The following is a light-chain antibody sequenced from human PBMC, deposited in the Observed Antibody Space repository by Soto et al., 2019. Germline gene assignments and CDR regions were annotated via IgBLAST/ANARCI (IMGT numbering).Light chain of an antibody. J-gene: IGLJ1*01. CDR2: DVT. CDR3: SRFRSPSRLEV. V-gene: IGLV2-14*01. CDR1: NSDSGGYQY. Sequence: QSVLTKPASVSGSPGQSSTISCTGVNSDSGGYQYVSWYQQHPGKAPKLLIFDVTNRPSGVSDRFSGSVSGTTVSLTIFALQADDEADYYCSRFRSPSRLEVFGTGIKVTV.